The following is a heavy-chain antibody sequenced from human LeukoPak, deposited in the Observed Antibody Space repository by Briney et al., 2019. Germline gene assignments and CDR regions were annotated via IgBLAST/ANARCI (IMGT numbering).Heavy chain of an antibody. J-gene: IGHJ4*02. Sequence: PGRSLRLSCTASGFTFGDYAMSWVRQAPGKGLEWVGFIRSKAYGGTTEYAASVKGRFTISRDDSKSIAYLQMNSLITEDTAVYYCTTLPGGWRFFDYWGQGTLVTVSS. CDR2: IRSKAYGGTT. CDR1: GFTFGDYA. V-gene: IGHV3-49*04. CDR3: TTLPGGWRFFDY. D-gene: IGHD3-16*01.